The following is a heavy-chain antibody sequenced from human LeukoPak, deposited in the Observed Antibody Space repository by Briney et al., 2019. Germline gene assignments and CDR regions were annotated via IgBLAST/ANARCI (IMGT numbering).Heavy chain of an antibody. CDR2: MSPNSGNT. CDR3: VRTPPNWGADF. CDR1: GYTFTSYD. J-gene: IGHJ4*02. Sequence: GASVKVSCKASGYTFTSYDINWMRQATGQGLEWKGWMSPNSGNTGYAQKFQGRVTMTRDTSTGTAYLELSSLRSEDSAVYYCVRTPPNWGADFWGQGTLVTVSS. D-gene: IGHD7-27*01. V-gene: IGHV1-8*01.